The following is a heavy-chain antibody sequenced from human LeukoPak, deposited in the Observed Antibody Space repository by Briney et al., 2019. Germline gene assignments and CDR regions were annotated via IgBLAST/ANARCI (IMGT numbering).Heavy chain of an antibody. Sequence: GGSLRLSCAASGFTFSSYAMSWVRQAPGKGLEWVSAISGSGGSTYYADSVKGRFTISRDNSKNTLYLQMNSLRAEDAAVYYCAKSLYYYDSSGPLWGQGTLVTVSS. CDR1: GFTFSSYA. CDR3: AKSLYYYDSSGPL. CDR2: ISGSGGST. D-gene: IGHD3-22*01. J-gene: IGHJ4*02. V-gene: IGHV3-23*01.